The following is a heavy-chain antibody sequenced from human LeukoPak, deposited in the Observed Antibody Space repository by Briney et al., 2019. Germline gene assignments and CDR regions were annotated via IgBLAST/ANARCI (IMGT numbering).Heavy chain of an antibody. D-gene: IGHD4-17*01. V-gene: IGHV1-18*01. CDR3: AREAPYDYYYYYMDV. CDR2: ISAYNGNT. J-gene: IGHJ6*03. Sequence: ASVKVSCKASGYTFTSYGISWVRQAPGQGLEWMGCISAYNGNTNYAQKPQGRVTMTTDTSTSTAYMELRSLRSDDTAVYYCAREAPYDYYYYYMDVWGKGTTVTVSS. CDR1: GYTFTSYG.